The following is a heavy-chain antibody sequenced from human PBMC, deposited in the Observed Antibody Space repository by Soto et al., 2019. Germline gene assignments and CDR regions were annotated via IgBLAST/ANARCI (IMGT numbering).Heavy chain of an antibody. CDR1: GYTFTSYD. J-gene: IGHJ6*02. V-gene: IGHV1-8*01. D-gene: IGHD3-3*01. CDR3: ARGTYYDFWSGHYYYGMDV. CDR2: MNPNSGNT. Sequence: RASVKVSCKASGYTFTSYDINWVRQATGQGLEWMGWMNPNSGNTGYAQKFQGRVTMTRNTYISTAYMELSSLRSGDTAVYYCARGTYYDFWSGHYYYGMDVWGQGTTVTVSS.